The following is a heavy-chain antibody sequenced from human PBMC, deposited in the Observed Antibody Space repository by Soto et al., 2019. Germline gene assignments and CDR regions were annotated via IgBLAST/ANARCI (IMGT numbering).Heavy chain of an antibody. Sequence: GPELKKPGASVKVSCRSSGYSFSNYNFCWVRQAPGQGLEWLGWISGYNGNTKYAQKFQGRVTMTTDSFTSTAYMELRSLRSDDTAVYYCARDKVWGGFDIWGQGTMVTVSS. CDR1: GYSFSNYN. J-gene: IGHJ3*02. D-gene: IGHD3-16*01. CDR2: ISGYNGNT. V-gene: IGHV1-18*01. CDR3: ARDKVWGGFDI.